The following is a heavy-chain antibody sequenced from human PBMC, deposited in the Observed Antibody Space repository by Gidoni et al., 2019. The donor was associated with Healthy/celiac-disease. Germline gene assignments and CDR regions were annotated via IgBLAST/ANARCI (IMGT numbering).Heavy chain of an antibody. CDR1: GGSISSYY. D-gene: IGHD3-9*01. V-gene: IGHV4-59*01. CDR3: ARGNRNAYDILTGYYPPDAFDI. Sequence: QVQLQESGPGLVKPSETLSLTCTVSGGSISSYYWSWIRQPPGKGLEWIGYIYYSGSTNYNPSLKSRVTISVDTSKNQFSLKLSSVTAADTAVYYCARGNRNAYDILTGYYPPDAFDIWGQGTMVTVSS. J-gene: IGHJ3*02. CDR2: IYYSGST.